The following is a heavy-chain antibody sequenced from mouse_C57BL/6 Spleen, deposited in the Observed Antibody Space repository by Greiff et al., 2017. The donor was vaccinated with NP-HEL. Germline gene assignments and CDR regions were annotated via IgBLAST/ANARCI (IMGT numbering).Heavy chain of an antibody. J-gene: IGHJ4*01. CDR3: ARFYGNYGGY. CDR2: IYPSDSET. V-gene: IGHV1-61*01. Sequence: QVQLQQPGAELVRPGSSVKLSCKASGYTFTSYWMDWVKQRPGQGLEWIGNIYPSDSETHYNQKFKDKATLTVDKSSSTAYTQLSSLTSEDSAVYYCARFYGNYGGYWGQGTSVTVSS. CDR1: GYTFTSYW. D-gene: IGHD2-1*01.